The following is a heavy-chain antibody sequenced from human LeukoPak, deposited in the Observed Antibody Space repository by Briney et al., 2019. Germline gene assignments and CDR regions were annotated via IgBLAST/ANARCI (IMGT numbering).Heavy chain of an antibody. Sequence: GGSLRLSCAVSGFTFSSYAMSWVRQAPGKGLEWVAAISDSGGITYYADSVKGRFTISRDNSKNTLFLQMNSLRAEDTAVYFCAKDARRTSGWYFFDYWGQGTLVTVSS. J-gene: IGHJ4*02. CDR2: ISDSGGIT. D-gene: IGHD6-19*01. CDR3: AKDARRTSGWYFFDY. CDR1: GFTFSSYA. V-gene: IGHV3-23*01.